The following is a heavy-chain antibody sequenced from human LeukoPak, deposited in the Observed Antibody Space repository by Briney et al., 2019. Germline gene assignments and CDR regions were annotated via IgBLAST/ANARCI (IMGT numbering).Heavy chain of an antibody. CDR3: AKDISSGRHGLWGSSDY. D-gene: IGHD3-22*01. V-gene: IGHV3-43*02. Sequence: PGGSLRLSCAASGFTLDDYAMHWVRQAPGKGLEWVSLISGDGGSTYYADSVKGRFTISRDNSKNSLYLQMNSLRTEDTALYYCAKDISSGRHGLWGSSDYWGQGTLVTVSS. CDR1: GFTLDDYA. J-gene: IGHJ4*02. CDR2: ISGDGGST.